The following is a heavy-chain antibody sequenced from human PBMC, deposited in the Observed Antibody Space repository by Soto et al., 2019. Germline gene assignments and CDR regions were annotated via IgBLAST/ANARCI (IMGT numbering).Heavy chain of an antibody. D-gene: IGHD3-10*01. CDR2: IYHSGNT. J-gene: IGHJ4*02. Sequence: QVQLQESGPGLVKPSGTLSLTCAVSGGSISSSDWWRWVRQPPEKGLEWIGEIYHSGNTNYNPSLQCLVALSGEESQNGFSLKLPSGTAGDTALFYCAGGAGDGSGYWGEGLLVTGSS. CDR1: GGSISSSDW. V-gene: IGHV4-4*02. CDR3: AGGAGDGSGY.